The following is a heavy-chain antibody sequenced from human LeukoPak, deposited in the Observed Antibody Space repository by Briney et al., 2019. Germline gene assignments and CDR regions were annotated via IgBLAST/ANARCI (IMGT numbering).Heavy chain of an antibody. D-gene: IGHD5-12*01. J-gene: IGHJ6*03. V-gene: IGHV3-73*01. CDR2: IRSKANSYAT. CDR1: GFTFSGSA. CDR3: TRTASGYDLGYYYYYYMDV. Sequence: GGSLRLSCAASGFTFSGSAMHWVRQASGKGLEWVGRIRSKANSYATAYAASVKGRFTISRDDSKNTAYLQMNSLKTEDTAVYYCTRTASGYDLGYYYYYYMDVWGKGTTVTVSS.